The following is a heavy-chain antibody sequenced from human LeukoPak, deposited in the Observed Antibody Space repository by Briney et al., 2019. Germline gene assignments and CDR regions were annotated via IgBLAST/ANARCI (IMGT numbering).Heavy chain of an antibody. CDR2: IYTSGST. V-gene: IGHV4-61*02. CDR1: GYSISSGYY. Sequence: SETLSLTCTVSGYSISSGYYWGWIRQPAGKGLEWIGRIYTSGSTNYNPSLKSRVTISVDTSKNQFSLKLSSVTAADTAVYYCARGDLEFDYWGQGTLVTVSS. CDR3: ARGDLEFDY. J-gene: IGHJ4*02. D-gene: IGHD2-21*02.